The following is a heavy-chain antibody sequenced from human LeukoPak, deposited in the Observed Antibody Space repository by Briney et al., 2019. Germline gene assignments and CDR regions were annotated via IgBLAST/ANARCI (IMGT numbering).Heavy chain of an antibody. Sequence: GESLKISCKGSGYTFTTYWIGWVRQMPGKGLEWMGIIYPGDSDPRYSPSFQGQVTISADKSISTAYLQWSSLKASDSAMYYCVRHGMGSSWFGFDYWGQGTLVTVSS. D-gene: IGHD6-13*01. CDR1: GYTFTTYW. CDR3: VRHGMGSSWFGFDY. CDR2: IYPGDSDP. V-gene: IGHV5-51*01. J-gene: IGHJ4*02.